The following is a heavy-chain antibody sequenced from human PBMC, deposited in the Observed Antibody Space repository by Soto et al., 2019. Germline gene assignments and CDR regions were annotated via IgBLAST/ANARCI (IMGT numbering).Heavy chain of an antibody. CDR1: GFTFSSYS. D-gene: IGHD2-15*01. CDR2: ISSSSSYI. Sequence: SGGSLRLSCAASGFTFSSYSMNWVRQAPGKGLEWVSSISSSSSYIYYADSVKGRFTISRDNAKNSLYLQMNSLRAEDTAVYYCARDMSGYCSGGSCHDAFDIWGQGTMATVSS. J-gene: IGHJ3*02. CDR3: ARDMSGYCSGGSCHDAFDI. V-gene: IGHV3-21*01.